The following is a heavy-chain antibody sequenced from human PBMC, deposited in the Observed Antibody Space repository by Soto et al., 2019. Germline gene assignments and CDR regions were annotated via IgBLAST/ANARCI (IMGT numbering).Heavy chain of an antibody. D-gene: IGHD3-9*01. Sequence: SVKVSCKXSGGTFSSYAISWVRPAPGQGLEWMGGIIPIFGTANYAQKFQGRVTITADESTSTAYKELSSLRSEDTAVYYCARDREHFDWLLKSYYYYYGMDVWGQGTTVTVSS. CDR1: GGTFSSYA. V-gene: IGHV1-69*13. CDR3: ARDREHFDWLLKSYYYYYGMDV. CDR2: IIPIFGTA. J-gene: IGHJ6*02.